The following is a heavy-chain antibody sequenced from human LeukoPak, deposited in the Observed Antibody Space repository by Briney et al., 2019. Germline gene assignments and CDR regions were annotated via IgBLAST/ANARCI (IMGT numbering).Heavy chain of an antibody. V-gene: IGHV4-59*01. Sequence: PSEALSLTCTVSGGSMSSYYWSWIRQPPGKGLEWIGYIYYSGSTNYNPSLKSRVTISVDTSKNQFSLKLSSVTAADTAVYYCARRGSSWYGAFDIWGQGTMVTVSS. J-gene: IGHJ3*02. CDR2: IYYSGST. CDR1: GGSMSSYY. D-gene: IGHD6-13*01. CDR3: ARRGSSWYGAFDI.